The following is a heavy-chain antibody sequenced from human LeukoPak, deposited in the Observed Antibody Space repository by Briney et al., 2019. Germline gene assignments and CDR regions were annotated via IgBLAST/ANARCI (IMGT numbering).Heavy chain of an antibody. CDR2: IYYSGGT. V-gene: IGHV4-59*08. CDR1: GGSINGHW. D-gene: IGHD6-13*01. J-gene: IGHJ5*02. Sequence: PSETLSPTCTVSGGSINGHWWSWIRQPPGKGLEWIGYIYYSGGTNYNPSLMSRVSMSVDTSKNQFSLKLSSVTAADTAVYYCAGLHFAAAEEFGPWGQGTLVTVSS. CDR3: AGLHFAAAEEFGP.